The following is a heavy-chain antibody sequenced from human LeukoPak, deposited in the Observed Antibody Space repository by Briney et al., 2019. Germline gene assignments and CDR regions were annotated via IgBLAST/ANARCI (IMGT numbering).Heavy chain of an antibody. J-gene: IGHJ6*02. Sequence: PGGSLRLSCAASGFTVSSNYMIWVRQAPGKGLEWVSVIYSGGSTYYADSVKGRFTISRHNSKNTLYLQMNSLRAEDTAVYYCARDLCSSTSCYSLNVGGMDVWGQGTTVTVSS. V-gene: IGHV3-53*04. CDR2: IYSGGST. CDR1: GFTVSSNY. D-gene: IGHD2-2*01. CDR3: ARDLCSSTSCYSLNVGGMDV.